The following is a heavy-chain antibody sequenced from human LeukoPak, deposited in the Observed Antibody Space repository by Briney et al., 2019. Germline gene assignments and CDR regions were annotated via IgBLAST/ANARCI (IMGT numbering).Heavy chain of an antibody. V-gene: IGHV1-8*02. Sequence: GASVKVSCKASGYTFTSYDINWVRQATGQGLEWMGEMNPNSGNTGYAQKFQGRVTMTEDTSTDTAYMELSSLRSEDTAVYYCATVPSPRSMTTVTTNGAFDIWGQGTMVTVSS. J-gene: IGHJ3*02. CDR2: MNPNSGNT. CDR1: GYTFTSYD. CDR3: ATVPSPRSMTTVTTNGAFDI. D-gene: IGHD4-17*01.